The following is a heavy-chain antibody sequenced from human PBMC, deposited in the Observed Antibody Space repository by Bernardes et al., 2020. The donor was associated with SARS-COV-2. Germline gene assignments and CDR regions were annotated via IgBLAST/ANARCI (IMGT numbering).Heavy chain of an antibody. V-gene: IGHV3-74*01. Sequence: GGSLRLSCAASGFTFSSSWMHWVRQAPGKGLVWVSRINSDGSSTSYADPGKGRFTISRDNAKNTLYLQMNSLRAEDTAVYYCAVLGIAAAGTRNWFDPWGQGTLVTVSS. D-gene: IGHD6-13*01. CDR2: INSDGSST. CDR3: AVLGIAAAGTRNWFDP. J-gene: IGHJ5*02. CDR1: GFTFSSSW.